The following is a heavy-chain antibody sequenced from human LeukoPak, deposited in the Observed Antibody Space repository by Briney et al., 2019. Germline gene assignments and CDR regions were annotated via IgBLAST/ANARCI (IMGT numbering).Heavy chain of an antibody. CDR3: ARGGPAAGRFDY. CDR2: ISGYNSKT. CDR1: GYSFTNFG. V-gene: IGHV1-8*02. J-gene: IGHJ4*02. D-gene: IGHD6-13*01. Sequence: GASVKVSCKTSGYSFTNFGITWVRQAPGQGLEWMGWISGYNSKTFYAHEFQGRVTMTRNTSISTAYMELSSLRSEDTAVYYCARGGPAAGRFDYWGQGTLVTVSS.